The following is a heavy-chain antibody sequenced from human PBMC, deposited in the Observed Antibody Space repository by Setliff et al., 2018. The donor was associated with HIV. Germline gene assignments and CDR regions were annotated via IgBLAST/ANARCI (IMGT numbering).Heavy chain of an antibody. V-gene: IGHV3-7*04. CDR1: GFTFRSYW. Sequence: GGSLRLSCVASGFTFRSYWMSWVRQAPGKRPEWVANIKDDGSKAYYMDSVKGRFTISRDNPKNSLYLQMTSLRAEDTAVYYCARDDSNGNTDAFDIWGQGTTVTVSS. CDR2: IKDDGSKA. CDR3: ARDDSNGNTDAFDI. D-gene: IGHD5-18*01. J-gene: IGHJ3*02.